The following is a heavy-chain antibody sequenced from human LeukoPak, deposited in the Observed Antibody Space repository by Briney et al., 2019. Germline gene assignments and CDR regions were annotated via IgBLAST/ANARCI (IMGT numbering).Heavy chain of an antibody. CDR3: ARGITMIVSSGTDY. D-gene: IGHD3-22*01. Sequence: ASVKVSCKASGYTFTSYAMHWVRQAPGQRLEWMGWINAGNGNTKYSQEFQGRVTITRDTSASTAYMELSSLRSEDMAVYYCARGITMIVSSGTDYWGQGTLVTVSS. CDR1: GYTFTSYA. J-gene: IGHJ4*02. CDR2: INAGNGNT. V-gene: IGHV1-3*03.